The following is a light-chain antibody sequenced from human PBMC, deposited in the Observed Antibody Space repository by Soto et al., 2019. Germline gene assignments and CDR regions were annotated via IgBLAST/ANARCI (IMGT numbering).Light chain of an antibody. CDR1: QSVNTN. CDR3: QQYNKWHRWT. V-gene: IGKV3-15*01. J-gene: IGKJ1*01. Sequence: EILMPQSPATLSVSPGEGATLSWRASQSVNTNLAWYQQKPGQATRLLIYGASTRATDIPARFSGSAAGTEFTLTISSLQSEDFAVYYCQQYNKWHRWTFGQGTKVDIK. CDR2: GAS.